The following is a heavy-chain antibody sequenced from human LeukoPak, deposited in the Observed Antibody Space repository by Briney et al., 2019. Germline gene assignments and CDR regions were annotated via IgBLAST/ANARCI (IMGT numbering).Heavy chain of an antibody. CDR1: GFTFSSYS. J-gene: IGHJ6*02. CDR3: AREDGDYQIIYYGMDV. Sequence: GGSLRLSCAASGFTFSSYSMNWVRQAPGKGLEWVSSISSSSSYIYYADSVKGRFTISRDNAKNSLYLQMNSLRAEDTAVYYCAREDGDYQIIYYGMDVWGQGTTVTVSS. D-gene: IGHD4-17*01. V-gene: IGHV3-21*01. CDR2: ISSSSSYI.